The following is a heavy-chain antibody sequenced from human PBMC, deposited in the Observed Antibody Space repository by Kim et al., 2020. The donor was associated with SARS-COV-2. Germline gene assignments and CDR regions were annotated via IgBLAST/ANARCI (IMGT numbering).Heavy chain of an antibody. V-gene: IGHV4-4*02. D-gene: IGHD1-26*01. Sequence: SETLSLTCAVSGGSISSSNWWSWVRQPPGKGLEWIGEIYHSGSTNYNPSLKSRVTISVDKSKNQFSLKLSSVTAADTAVYYCARGPIVGATNFDYWGQGTLVTVSS. J-gene: IGHJ4*02. CDR1: GGSISSSNW. CDR2: IYHSGST. CDR3: ARGPIVGATNFDY.